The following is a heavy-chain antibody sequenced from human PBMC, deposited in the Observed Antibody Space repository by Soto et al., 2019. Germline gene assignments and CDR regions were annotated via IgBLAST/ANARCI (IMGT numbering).Heavy chain of an antibody. J-gene: IGHJ3*02. Sequence: GGSLKISFRGSGYSFTSYWIGWGRQRPGKGLEGMGILYPGDSDTRYSPSFQGQVTIPADKSISTAYRQWSSLKAAATAMYYCARPNASIAARPYAFDIWGQGTMVTVSS. D-gene: IGHD6-6*01. V-gene: IGHV5-51*01. CDR2: LYPGDSDT. CDR3: ARPNASIAARPYAFDI. CDR1: GYSFTSYW.